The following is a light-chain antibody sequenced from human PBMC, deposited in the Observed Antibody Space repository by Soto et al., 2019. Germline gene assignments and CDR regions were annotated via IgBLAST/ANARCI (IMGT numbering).Light chain of an antibody. J-gene: IGKJ2*01. CDR2: GAS. CDR1: QSVSSN. V-gene: IGKV3-15*01. CDR3: QQYNNWPLYT. Sequence: EIVMTQSPATLSVSPGERATLSCRASQSVSSNLAWYQHKPGQPPRLLIYGASTRATGIPARFSGSGSGTEFTLTISSLQSEDFAVYYCQQYNNWPLYTFGQGTKLEIK.